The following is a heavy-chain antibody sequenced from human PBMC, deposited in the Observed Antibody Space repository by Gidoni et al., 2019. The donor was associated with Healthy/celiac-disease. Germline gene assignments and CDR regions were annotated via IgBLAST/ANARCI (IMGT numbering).Heavy chain of an antibody. Sequence: VQLVESGGGLVQLGGSLRLSCAASGFPFSSHRRSWVRQAPGKGLEWVANIKQDGSEKYYVDSVKGRFTISRDNAKNSLYLQMNSLRAEDTAVYYCARGNGDVLMVYATAPYYFDYWGQGTLVTVSS. CDR1: GFPFSSHR. D-gene: IGHD2-8*01. CDR3: ARGNGDVLMVYATAPYYFDY. J-gene: IGHJ4*02. CDR2: IKQDGSEK. V-gene: IGHV3-7*01.